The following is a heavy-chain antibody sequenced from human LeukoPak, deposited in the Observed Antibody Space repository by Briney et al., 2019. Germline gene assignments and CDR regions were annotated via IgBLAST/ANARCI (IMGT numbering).Heavy chain of an antibody. CDR3: AKGRGYSYGRIDY. Sequence: PGGSLRLSCAASGFTFSVYFMGWVRQAPGKGLEWVSAISGSGGSTYYADSVKGRFTISRDNSKNTLYLQMNSLRAEDTAVYYCAKGRGYSYGRIDYWGQGTLVTVSS. D-gene: IGHD5-18*01. CDR1: GFTFSVYF. V-gene: IGHV3-23*01. J-gene: IGHJ4*02. CDR2: ISGSGGST.